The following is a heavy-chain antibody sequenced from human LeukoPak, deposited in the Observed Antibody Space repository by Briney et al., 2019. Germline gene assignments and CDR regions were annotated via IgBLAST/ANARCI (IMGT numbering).Heavy chain of an antibody. CDR3: RKEQRYDSSGYSLDY. Sequence: GGSLRLSCAASGFTFDDYAMHWVRQAPGKDLEGVSGICWNSGSIAYVDSVNGRFTISRHNANKYLYLQMNSLTAKATAFYFCRKEQRYDSSGYSLDYCGQGTLVTVSS. D-gene: IGHD3-22*01. CDR1: GFTFDDYA. J-gene: IGHJ4*02. V-gene: IGHV3-9*01. CDR2: ICWNSGSI.